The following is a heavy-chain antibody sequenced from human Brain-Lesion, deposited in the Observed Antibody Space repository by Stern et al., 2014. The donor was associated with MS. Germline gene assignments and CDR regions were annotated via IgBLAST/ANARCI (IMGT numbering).Heavy chain of an antibody. V-gene: IGHV4-39*01. CDR2: IYYSGNT. Sequence: QVQLQESGPGLVKPSETLSLTCTVAGGSVSSTSYAWAWIRQPPGKGLEWIVTIYYSGNTYYSPSLQSRINIPLDQSKNPFSLQLRSVTAADTAVYYCAGEEDIRYCSGGSCTGNWFDPWGQGTLVTVSS. CDR3: AGEEDIRYCSGGSCTGNWFDP. D-gene: IGHD2-15*01. CDR1: GGSVSSTSYA. J-gene: IGHJ5*02.